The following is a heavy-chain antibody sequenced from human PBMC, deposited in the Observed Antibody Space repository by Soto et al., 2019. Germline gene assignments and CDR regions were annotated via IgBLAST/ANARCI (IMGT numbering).Heavy chain of an antibody. CDR3: ARGGRQWLADVRSGYYYYYGMDV. CDR2: TYYRSKWYN. Sequence: QSQTLSLTCAISGDSVSSNSAAWNWIRQSPSRGLEWLGRTYYRSKWYNDYAVSVKSRITINPDTSKNQFSLQLNSVTPEDTAVYYCARGGRQWLADVRSGYYYYYGMDVWGQGTTVTVSS. J-gene: IGHJ6*02. V-gene: IGHV6-1*01. D-gene: IGHD6-19*01. CDR1: GDSVSSNSAA.